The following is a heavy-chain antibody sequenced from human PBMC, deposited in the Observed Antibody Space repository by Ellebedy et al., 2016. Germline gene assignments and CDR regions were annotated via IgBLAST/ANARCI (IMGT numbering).Heavy chain of an antibody. CDR3: AKGGSITIFGVLTDDAFDI. Sequence: GGSLRLXXAASGFTFSSYGMHWVRQAPGKGLEWVAVISYDGSNKYYADSVKGRFTISRDNSKNTLYLQMNSLRAEDTAVYYCAKGGSITIFGVLTDDAFDIWGQGTMVTVSS. D-gene: IGHD3-3*01. CDR1: GFTFSSYG. V-gene: IGHV3-30*18. J-gene: IGHJ3*02. CDR2: ISYDGSNK.